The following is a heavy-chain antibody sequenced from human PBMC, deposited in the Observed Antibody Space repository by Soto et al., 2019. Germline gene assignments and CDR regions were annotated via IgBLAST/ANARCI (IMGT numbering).Heavy chain of an antibody. V-gene: IGHV1-69*06. D-gene: IGHD3-10*01. J-gene: IGHJ6*01. CDR3: AGEYLPPNYYGWGSDSTPRPPSCGYGMDV. Sequence: QVQLVQSGAEVKKPWSSVKVSCKASGGTFSSYGITWVRQAPGQGLEWMGGVSAIVGTANYAQKFQGRVTMTADKATSTAYIDLRSLRSEVTAVYYCAGEYLPPNYYGWGSDSTPRPPSCGYGMDVW. CDR1: GGTFSSYG. CDR2: VSAIVGTA.